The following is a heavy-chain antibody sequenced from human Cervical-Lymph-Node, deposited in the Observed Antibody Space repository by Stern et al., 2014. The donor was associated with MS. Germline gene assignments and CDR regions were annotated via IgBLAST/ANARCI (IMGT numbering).Heavy chain of an antibody. Sequence: VHLVESGAEVKQPGASMKVTCKASENTFTGYYIHWVRQAPAQGLEWMGGISPSSGATNYAQRFQDRVSLTSDTSNTLAYMELDRLTSDDTAVYYCARISLGSGIDYWGQGSLVTVSS. D-gene: IGHD1-26*01. V-gene: IGHV1-2*02. CDR2: ISPSSGAT. J-gene: IGHJ4*02. CDR3: ARISLGSGIDY. CDR1: ENTFTGYY.